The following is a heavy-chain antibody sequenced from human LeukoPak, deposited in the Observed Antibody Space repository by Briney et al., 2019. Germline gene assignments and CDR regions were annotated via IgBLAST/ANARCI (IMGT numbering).Heavy chain of an antibody. CDR3: ARVVAAAASAQDLDY. D-gene: IGHD6-13*01. CDR2: ISGSGGST. V-gene: IGHV3-23*01. J-gene: IGHJ4*02. Sequence: GGSLRLSCAASGFTFSSYAMSWVRQAPGKGLEWVSAISGSGGSTYYADSVKGRFTISRDNSKNTLYLQMNSLRAEDTAVYYCARVVAAAASAQDLDYWGQGTLVTVSS. CDR1: GFTFSSYA.